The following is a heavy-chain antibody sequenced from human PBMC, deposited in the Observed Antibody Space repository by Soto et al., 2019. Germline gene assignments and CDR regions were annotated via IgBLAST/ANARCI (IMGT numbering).Heavy chain of an antibody. CDR3: ARDLDYDFWSPSILLGY. D-gene: IGHD3-3*01. Sequence: QVQLVQSGAEVKKPGASVKVSCKASGYTFTSYGISWVRQAPGQGLEWMGWISAYNGNTNYAQKLQGRVTMTTDTSTSTASMELRSLRSDDTAVYYCARDLDYDFWSPSILLGYWGQGTLVTVSS. J-gene: IGHJ4*02. CDR2: ISAYNGNT. CDR1: GYTFTSYG. V-gene: IGHV1-18*04.